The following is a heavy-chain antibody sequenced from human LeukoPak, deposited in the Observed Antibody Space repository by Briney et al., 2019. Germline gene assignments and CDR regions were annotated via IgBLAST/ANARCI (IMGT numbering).Heavy chain of an antibody. J-gene: IGHJ4*02. D-gene: IGHD3-10*01. CDR1: GYTFTSYG. CDR3: ARALLWFGEPSHMEY. Sequence: ASVRVSSKASGYTFTSYGISWVRPAPGQGLERMGWITAYNDNANYAQKLQGRVTMTSDTSTSTAYMELRSLRSDDTAVYYCARALLWFGEPSHMEYWGQGTLVTASS. V-gene: IGHV1-18*01. CDR2: ITAYNDNA.